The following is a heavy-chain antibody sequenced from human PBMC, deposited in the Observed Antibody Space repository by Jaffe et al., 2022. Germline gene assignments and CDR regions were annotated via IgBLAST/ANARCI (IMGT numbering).Heavy chain of an antibody. CDR3: TTGPIGYGDLDAFDI. CDR1: GFTFSNAW. CDR2: IKSKTDGGTT. D-gene: IGHD4-17*01. J-gene: IGHJ3*02. Sequence: EVQLVESGGGLVKPGGSLRLSCAASGFTFSNAWMSWVRQAPGKGLEWVGRIKSKTDGGTTDYAAPVKGRFTISRDDSKNTLYLQMNSLKTEDTAVYYCTTGPIGYGDLDAFDIWGQGTMVTVSS. V-gene: IGHV3-15*01.